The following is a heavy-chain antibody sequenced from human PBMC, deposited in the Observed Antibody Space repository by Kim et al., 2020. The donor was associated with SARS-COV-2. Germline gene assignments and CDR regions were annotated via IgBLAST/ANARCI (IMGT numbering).Heavy chain of an antibody. V-gene: IGHV1-69*04. J-gene: IGHJ6*02. Sequence: SVKVSCKASGGTFSSYAISWVRQAPGQGLEWMGRIIPILGIANYAQKFQGRVTITADKSTSTAYMELSSLRSEDTAVYYCAREGGPDYGSGSSYLPSYYYYGMDVWGQGTTVTVSS. D-gene: IGHD3-10*01. CDR3: AREGGPDYGSGSSYLPSYYYYGMDV. CDR2: IIPILGIA. CDR1: GGTFSSYA.